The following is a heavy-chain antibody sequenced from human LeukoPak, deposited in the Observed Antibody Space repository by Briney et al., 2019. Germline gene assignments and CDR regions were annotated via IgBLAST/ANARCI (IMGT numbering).Heavy chain of an antibody. V-gene: IGHV4-34*01. D-gene: IGHD2-2*02. Sequence: SETLSLTCAVYGGSFSGYYWSWIRQPPGKGLEWIGEINHSGSTNYNPSLESRVTISVDTSKNQFSLKLSSVTAADTAVYYCARVYLGGAFDIWGQGTMVTVSS. CDR2: INHSGST. J-gene: IGHJ3*02. CDR3: ARVYLGGAFDI. CDR1: GGSFSGYY.